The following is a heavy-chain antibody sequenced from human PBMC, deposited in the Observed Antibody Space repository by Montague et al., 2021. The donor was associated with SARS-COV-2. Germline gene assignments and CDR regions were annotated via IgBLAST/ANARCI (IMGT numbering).Heavy chain of an antibody. J-gene: IGHJ4*02. Sequence: PALVKPTQTLTLTCTFSGFSLSTSGMCVSWIRQPPGKALEWLALIDWDDDKYYSTSLKTRLTISKDTSKSQVVLTMTNMDPVDTATYYCARTYYYGSGGYYTYYFDYWGQGTLVTVSS. V-gene: IGHV2-70*01. D-gene: IGHD3-10*01. CDR1: GFSLSTSGMC. CDR2: IDWDDDK. CDR3: ARTYYYGSGGYYTYYFDY.